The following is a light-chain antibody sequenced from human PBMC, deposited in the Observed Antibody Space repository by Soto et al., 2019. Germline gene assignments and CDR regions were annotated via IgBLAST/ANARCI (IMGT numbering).Light chain of an antibody. J-gene: IGKJ1*01. CDR2: AAS. CDR1: QSISSY. V-gene: IGKV1-39*01. CDR3: EQSYSTSRT. Sequence: DTQMTQSQSSLSASVGDRFTITYRASQSISSYLNLYQQKPAKAPKLVIYAASSLESEAPSRFRGRGSGTDFTLTISLLQPEDFATYYCEQSYSTSRTFGKGTTVEIK.